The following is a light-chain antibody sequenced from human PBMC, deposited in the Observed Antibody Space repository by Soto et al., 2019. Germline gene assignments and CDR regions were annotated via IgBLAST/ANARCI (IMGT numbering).Light chain of an antibody. V-gene: IGKV3-11*01. CDR3: QQRSNWPRT. Sequence: EIVLTQSPAILSLSPGERATLSCRASQSVSSYLAWYQQKPGQAPRLLIYDVSNRATGIPARFSGSGSGTDFTLTISSLEPEDFAVYYCQQRSNWPRTFGQGTKVDIK. J-gene: IGKJ1*01. CDR1: QSVSSY. CDR2: DVS.